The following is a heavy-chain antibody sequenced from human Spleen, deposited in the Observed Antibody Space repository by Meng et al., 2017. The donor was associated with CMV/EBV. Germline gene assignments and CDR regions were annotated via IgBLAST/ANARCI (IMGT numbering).Heavy chain of an antibody. CDR2: IRYDGSNK. D-gene: IGHD3-16*01. CDR1: GFTFSSYG. CDR3: AKYSAVGERLYYFDY. V-gene: IGHV3-30*02. J-gene: IGHJ4*02. Sequence: GGSLRLSCAASGFTFSSYGMHWVRQAPGKGLEWVAFIRYDGSNKYFADSVMGRFTISRDNSKNTLYLQMNSLRAEDTAVYYCAKYSAVGERLYYFDYWGQGTLVTVSS.